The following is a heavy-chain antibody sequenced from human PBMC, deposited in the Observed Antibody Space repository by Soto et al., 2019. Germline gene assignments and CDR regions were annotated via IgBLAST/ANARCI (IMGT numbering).Heavy chain of an antibody. V-gene: IGHV3-7*03. CDR1: GFSFGTYW. Sequence: SLRLSCAVSGFSFGTYWMSWVRQAPGKGLEWLASIKQDGSERYYLDSVKGRFTISRDNAKDSLSLQMNSLRGEDTAFYYCARDVGPITIFGEALSGYFDFWGQGTLVTVSS. CDR2: IKQDGSER. CDR3: ARDVGPITIFGEALSGYFDF. D-gene: IGHD3-3*01. J-gene: IGHJ4*02.